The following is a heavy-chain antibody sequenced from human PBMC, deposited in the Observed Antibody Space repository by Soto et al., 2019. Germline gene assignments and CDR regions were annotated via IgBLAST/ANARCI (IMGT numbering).Heavy chain of an antibody. CDR1: GGSVSSGSYY. CDR3: ARGDYGYYEGSSAHTFDI. D-gene: IGHD4-17*01. CDR2: IYYSGST. V-gene: IGHV4-61*01. J-gene: IGHJ3*02. Sequence: QVQLQESGPGLVKPSETLSLTCTVSGGSVSSGSYYWSWIRQPPGKGLEWIGYIYYSGSTNYNPSLKSRVTISVDTSKNQFSLKLSSVTAADTAVYYCARGDYGYYEGSSAHTFDIWGQGTMVTVSS.